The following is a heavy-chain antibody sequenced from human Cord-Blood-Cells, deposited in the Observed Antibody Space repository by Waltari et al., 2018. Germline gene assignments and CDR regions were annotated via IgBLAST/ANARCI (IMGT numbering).Heavy chain of an antibody. J-gene: IGHJ3*02. Sequence: QVQLQQWGAGLLKPSETLSLTCAVYGGSFSGYYWSWICQPPGQGLEWIGEINHSGSTNYNPSLKSRVTISGNTSKNQVSLKLSSVTAAVTSGYYCARVSGQTYYDFWSGYYAFDIWGQGTMVTVSS. CDR2: INHSGST. V-gene: IGHV4-34*01. CDR1: GGSFSGYY. CDR3: ARVSGQTYYDFWSGYYAFDI. D-gene: IGHD3-3*01.